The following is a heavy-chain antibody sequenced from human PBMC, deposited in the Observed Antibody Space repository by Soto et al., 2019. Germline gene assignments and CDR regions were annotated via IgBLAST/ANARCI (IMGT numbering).Heavy chain of an antibody. J-gene: IGHJ4*02. CDR2: ISNSGGTI. D-gene: IGHD2-15*01. Sequence: PGGSLRLSCAASGFTFSDYYMSWIRQAPGKGLEWVSYISNSGGTIYYADSVKGRFTISRDNAKNSLYLQLNSLRAEATAVYYCATEYCSGGNCFGAFDYWGQGTLVTVSS. V-gene: IGHV3-11*01. CDR1: GFTFSDYY. CDR3: ATEYCSGGNCFGAFDY.